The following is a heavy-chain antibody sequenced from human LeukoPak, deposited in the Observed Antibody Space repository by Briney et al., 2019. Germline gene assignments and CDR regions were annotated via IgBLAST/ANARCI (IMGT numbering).Heavy chain of an antibody. CDR2: INPNSGGT. V-gene: IGHV1-2*02. J-gene: IGHJ4*02. CDR1: GYTFTGYY. D-gene: IGHD3-22*01. CDR3: ARVSGGYDSSGYYPFDY. Sequence: ASVKVFCKASGYTFTGYYMHWVRQAPGQGLEWMGWINPNSGGTNYAQKFQGRVTMTRDTSISTAYMELSRLRSDDTAVYYCARVSGGYDSSGYYPFDYWGQGTLVTVSS.